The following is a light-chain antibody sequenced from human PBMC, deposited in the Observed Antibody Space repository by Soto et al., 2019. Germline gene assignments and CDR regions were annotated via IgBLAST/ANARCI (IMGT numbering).Light chain of an antibody. J-gene: IGKJ5*01. Sequence: DIEMTQSPSSLCASVGDRVTLSCRASQDIGSHLAWHQQKTEKPPKYLIYFASTLQSGVPSRFRASGSGTDFTLSLSRLQPEDFSTYYCQQFRSFPITFGQGTRLEIK. CDR1: QDIGSH. V-gene: IGKV1D-16*01. CDR3: QQFRSFPIT. CDR2: FAS.